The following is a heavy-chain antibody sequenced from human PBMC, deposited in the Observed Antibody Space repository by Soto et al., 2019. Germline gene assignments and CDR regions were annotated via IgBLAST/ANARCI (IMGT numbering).Heavy chain of an antibody. V-gene: IGHV4-4*02. D-gene: IGHD3-10*01. J-gene: IGHJ3*02. CDR1: SGSITNKNW. Sequence: QVQLQESGPGLVKPSGTLSLTCTVTSGSITNKNWWSWVRQSPGKGLEWIGEIYHGGSTNYNPSLMSGAIISAHSHRNQFSLTLTSVTAADRAVHYCPGERGSITVRGPFDTWGQGTLVTVSS. CDR2: IYHGGST. CDR3: PGERGSITVRGPFDT.